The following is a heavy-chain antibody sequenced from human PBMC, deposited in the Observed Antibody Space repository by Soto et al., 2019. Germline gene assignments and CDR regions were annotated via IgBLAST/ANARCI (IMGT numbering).Heavy chain of an antibody. CDR1: GSTFRTHA. D-gene: IGHD3-3*01. CDR2: ISGSGGTT. V-gene: IGHV3-23*01. Sequence: VQLLEYGGGLVQPGGSLRLSCAASGSTFRTHAMSWVRQAPGKGLEWVSVISGSGGTTYYAASVKGRFTISRDNSKNTLYLQMDSLRPEDTAVYYCALDIIFSSEFWDYWGQGTLVTVSS. CDR3: ALDIIFSSEFWDY. J-gene: IGHJ4*02.